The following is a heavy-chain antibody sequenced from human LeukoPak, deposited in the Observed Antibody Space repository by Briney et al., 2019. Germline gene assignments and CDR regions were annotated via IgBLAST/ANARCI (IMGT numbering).Heavy chain of an antibody. CDR3: ARDSWGRFDY. J-gene: IGHJ4*02. Sequence: SETLSLTCIVSGYSISSDYYWGWIRQPPGKGLEWIGYIFQSGTTKYNPSLKSRVTILSDVSKNQFSLNLTSVTAVDTAVYYCARDSWGRFDYWGQGTLVAVSS. V-gene: IGHV4-38-2*02. CDR1: GYSISSDYY. CDR2: IFQSGTT. D-gene: IGHD7-27*01.